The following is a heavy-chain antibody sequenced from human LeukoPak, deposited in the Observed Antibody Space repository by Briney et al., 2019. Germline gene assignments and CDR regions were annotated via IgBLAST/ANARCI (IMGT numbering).Heavy chain of an antibody. CDR1: GGTFSSYA. V-gene: IGHV1-69*05. CDR2: IIPIFGTA. D-gene: IGHD3-10*01. CDR3: ARCSAMVRGVIIPRCAFDI. J-gene: IGHJ3*02. Sequence: ASVKVSCKASGGTFSSYAISWVRQAPGQGLEWMGGIIPIFGTANYAQKFQGRVTITTDESTSTAYMELSSLRSEDTAVYYCARCSAMVRGVIIPRCAFDIWGQGTMVTVSS.